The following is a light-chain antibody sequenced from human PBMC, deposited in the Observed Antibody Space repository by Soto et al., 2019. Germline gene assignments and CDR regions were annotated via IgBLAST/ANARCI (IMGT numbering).Light chain of an antibody. CDR3: AAWDDSLSGFYV. CDR1: SSNIGSNY. Sequence: QSVLTQPPSASGTPGQRVTISCSGSSSNIGSNYVSWYQQLPGTAPKLLIYTNNQRPSGVPDRFSGSKSGTSASLAISGLRSEDEADYYCAAWDDSLSGFYVFGTGTKLTVL. CDR2: TNN. V-gene: IGLV1-47*01. J-gene: IGLJ1*01.